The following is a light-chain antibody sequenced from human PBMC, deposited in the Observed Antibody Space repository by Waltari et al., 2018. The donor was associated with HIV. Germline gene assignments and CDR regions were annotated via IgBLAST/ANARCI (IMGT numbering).Light chain of an antibody. Sequence: EVVLTQFPGTVSVSPGERVTLSCRTSQSIGNNLVWYQMKPGQAPRLVIYDSSTRATGIPVRFSGSGSGTEFTLTISSLQSEDFAVYFCQQYNNWPRTFGQGTKVEI. V-gene: IGKV3-15*01. CDR2: DSS. CDR1: QSIGNN. CDR3: QQYNNWPRT. J-gene: IGKJ1*01.